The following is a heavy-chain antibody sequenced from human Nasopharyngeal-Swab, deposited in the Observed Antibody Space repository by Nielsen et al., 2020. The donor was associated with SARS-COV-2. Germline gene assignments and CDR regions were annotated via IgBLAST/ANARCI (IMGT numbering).Heavy chain of an antibody. V-gene: IGHV1-18*04. CDR1: GYIFSSYG. CDR3: ARGHSRGVSPAAPWDYYYYMDV. Sequence: ASVKVSCKASGYIFSSYGITWVRQAPGQGLEWIGWIATYNGDTNYAQELQDRVTMTTDTSTSTVYMELRSLRSDDTTVYYCARGHSRGVSPAAPWDYYYYMDVWGRGTTVTVSS. CDR2: IATYNGDT. J-gene: IGHJ6*03. D-gene: IGHD2-2*01.